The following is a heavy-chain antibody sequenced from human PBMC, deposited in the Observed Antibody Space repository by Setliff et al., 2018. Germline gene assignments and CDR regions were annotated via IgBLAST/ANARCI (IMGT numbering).Heavy chain of an antibody. J-gene: IGHJ5*02. V-gene: IGHV4-38-2*01. CDR3: ARAGPTVTFFRVLVISWWDP. Sequence: SETLSLTCAVSGYSISSGYYWGWIRQPPGKGLEWIGSIYHSGSTYYNRSLRSRVSISVDTSKNQFSLKLSSVTAADTATYYCARAGPTVTFFRVLVISWWDPWGQGSLVTVSS. D-gene: IGHD3-3*01. CDR1: GYSISSGYY. CDR2: IYHSGST.